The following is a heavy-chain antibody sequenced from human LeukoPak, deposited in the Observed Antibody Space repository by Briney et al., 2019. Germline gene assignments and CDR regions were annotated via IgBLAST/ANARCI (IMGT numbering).Heavy chain of an antibody. J-gene: IGHJ4*02. CDR1: GFTFSNHA. Sequence: GGSLRLSCTASGFTFSNHALHWVRQAPGKGLVWVSRIYIDGSSTNYADSVKGRFTISRDNAKNTLYLEMNSLRAEDTAVYYCARGASARQDSWGQGTLVTVSS. CDR2: IYIDGSST. D-gene: IGHD2-2*01. V-gene: IGHV3-74*01. CDR3: ARGASARQDS.